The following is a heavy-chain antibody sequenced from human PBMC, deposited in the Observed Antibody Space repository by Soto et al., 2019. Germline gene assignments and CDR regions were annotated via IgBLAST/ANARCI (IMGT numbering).Heavy chain of an antibody. D-gene: IGHD5-12*01. CDR2: IYHSGST. CDR3: AAGGGLPRYY. V-gene: IGHV4-30-2*01. Sequence: QLQLQESGSGLVKPSQTLSLTCAVSGGSISSGGYSWSWIRQPPGKGLEWIGYIYHSGSTYYNPSTQRRVTIAVDRSKNQSSLKLSSVTAAATAVYYCAAGGGLPRYYWGQGTLVTVSS. J-gene: IGHJ4*02. CDR1: GGSISSGGYS.